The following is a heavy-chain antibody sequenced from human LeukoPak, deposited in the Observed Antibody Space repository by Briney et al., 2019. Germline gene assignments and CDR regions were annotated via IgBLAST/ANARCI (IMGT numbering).Heavy chain of an antibody. V-gene: IGHV1-46*01. CDR2: INPSGGST. D-gene: IGHD6-25*01. Sequence: ASVKVSCKASGYTFTSYYMHWVRQAPGQGLEWMGIINPSGGSTSYAQKFQGRVTMTRDMSTSTVYMELSSLRSEDTAVYYCARDHPRAAMDYWGQGTLVTVSS. CDR1: GYTFTSYY. J-gene: IGHJ4*02. CDR3: ARDHPRAAMDY.